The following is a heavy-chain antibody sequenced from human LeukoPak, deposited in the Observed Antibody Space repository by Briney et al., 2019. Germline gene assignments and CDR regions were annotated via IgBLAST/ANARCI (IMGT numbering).Heavy chain of an antibody. D-gene: IGHD2-15*01. CDR3: ARGLVGYCSGGSCYGVFGDAFDI. CDR1: GYTFTSYY. Sequence: ASVKVSCKASGYTFTSYYMHWVRQAPGQGLEWMGIVNPSGGSTSYAQKFQGRVTMTRDMSTSTVYMELSSLRAEDTAVYYCARGLVGYCSGGSCYGVFGDAFDIWGQGTMVTVSS. CDR2: VNPSGGST. J-gene: IGHJ3*02. V-gene: IGHV1-46*01.